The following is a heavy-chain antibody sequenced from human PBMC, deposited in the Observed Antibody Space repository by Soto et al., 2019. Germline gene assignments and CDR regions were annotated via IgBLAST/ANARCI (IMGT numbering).Heavy chain of an antibody. CDR3: ARHPYDYYFDY. CDR1: GYSFTSYW. Sequence: GESLKISCKGSGYSFTSYWISWVRQMPGKGLEWMGRIDPSDSYTNYSPSFQGQVTISADKSISTAYLQWSSLNASDTAMYYCARHPYDYYFDYWGQGTLVTVSS. D-gene: IGHD1-1*01. CDR2: IDPSDSYT. J-gene: IGHJ4*02. V-gene: IGHV5-10-1*01.